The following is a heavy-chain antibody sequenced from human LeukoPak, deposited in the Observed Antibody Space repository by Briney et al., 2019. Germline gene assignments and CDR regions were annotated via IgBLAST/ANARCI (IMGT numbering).Heavy chain of an antibody. CDR3: AREILSRYCSSTSCYRYFDY. D-gene: IGHD2-2*01. J-gene: IGHJ4*02. V-gene: IGHV4-39*07. CDR2: IYYSGST. CDR1: GGSISSSSYY. Sequence: SETLSLTCTVSGGSISSSSYYWGWIRQPPGKGLEWIGSIYYSGSTYYNPSLKSRVTISVDTSKNQFSLKLSSVTAADTAVYYCAREILSRYCSSTSCYRYFDYWGQGTLVTVSS.